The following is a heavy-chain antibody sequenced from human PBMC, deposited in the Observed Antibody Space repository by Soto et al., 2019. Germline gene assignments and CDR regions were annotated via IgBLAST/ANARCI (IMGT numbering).Heavy chain of an antibody. J-gene: IGHJ4*02. CDR2: SYYRGST. CDR3: ATADGFGVVTPFFEY. V-gene: IGHV4-39*01. Sequence: QLQLQESGPGLVKPSETLSLICTVSGGSISSRSHYWGWLRHSPGKHLEWIGSSYYRGSTHYNPSLKTRVTISVDTSKNQVSLKVYSVTAADTAVYYCATADGFGVVTPFFEYWGQGILVTVSS. D-gene: IGHD3-3*01. CDR1: GGSISSRSHY.